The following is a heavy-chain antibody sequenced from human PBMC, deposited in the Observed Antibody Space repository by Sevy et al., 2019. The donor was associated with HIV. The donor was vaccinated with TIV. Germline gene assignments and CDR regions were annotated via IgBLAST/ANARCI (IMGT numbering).Heavy chain of an antibody. CDR3: THRLRWGSPSDAFDI. D-gene: IGHD1-26*01. CDR1: GFTFSSYA. J-gene: IGHJ3*02. CDR2: ISYDGSNK. Sequence: GGSLRLSCAASGFTFSSYAMHWVRQAPGKGLEWVAVISYDGSNKYYADSVKGRFTISRENSKNTLYRQMNSLRAEDTAVYYCTHRLRWGSPSDAFDIWGQGTMVTVSS. V-gene: IGHV3-30-3*01.